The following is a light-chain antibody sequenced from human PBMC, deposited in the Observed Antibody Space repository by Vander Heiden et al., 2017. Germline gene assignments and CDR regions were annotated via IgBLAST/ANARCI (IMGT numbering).Light chain of an antibody. J-gene: IGLJ3*02. Sequence: QTVATQEPSFSVPPGGTVTLPFGLSPGSVSTNYYPSWYQQAPGQAPRALIYSTNTRSSGVPDRFSGSILGNKAALTITGAQADDESDYYCVLYMRSGLWVFGGGTKLTVL. CDR2: STN. CDR1: PGSVSTNYY. CDR3: VLYMRSGLWV. V-gene: IGLV8-61*01.